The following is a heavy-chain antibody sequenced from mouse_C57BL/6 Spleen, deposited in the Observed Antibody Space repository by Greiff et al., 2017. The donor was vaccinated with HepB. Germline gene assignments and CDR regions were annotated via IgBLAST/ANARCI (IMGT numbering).Heavy chain of an antibody. D-gene: IGHD2-4*01. CDR1: GYTFTDYY. V-gene: IGHV1-19*01. Sequence: EVKLVESGPVLVKPGASVKMSCKASGYTFTDYYMNWVKQSHGKSLEWIGVINPYNGGTSYNQKFKGKATLTVDKSSSTAYMELNSLTSEDSAVYYCARGDYDPDYWGQGTTLTVSS. J-gene: IGHJ2*01. CDR2: INPYNGGT. CDR3: ARGDYDPDY.